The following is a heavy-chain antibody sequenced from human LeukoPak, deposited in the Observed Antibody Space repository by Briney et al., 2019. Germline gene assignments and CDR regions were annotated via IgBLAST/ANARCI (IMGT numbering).Heavy chain of an antibody. CDR2: IYPGDSDT. J-gene: IGHJ3*02. D-gene: IGHD2-2*01. CDR1: GYSFTSYW. Sequence: GESLKISCKGSGYSFTSYWIGWVRQMPGKGLEWMGIIYPGDSDTRYSPSFQGQVTISADKSISTAYLQWSSLKASDTAMYYCARYEERDIVVVPVAFDIWGQGTMVTVSS. V-gene: IGHV5-51*01. CDR3: ARYEERDIVVVPVAFDI.